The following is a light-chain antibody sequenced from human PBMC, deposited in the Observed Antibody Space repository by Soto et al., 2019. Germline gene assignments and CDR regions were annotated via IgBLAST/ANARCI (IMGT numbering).Light chain of an antibody. V-gene: IGKV3-20*01. CDR1: HTISSSY. J-gene: IGKJ4*01. CDR2: GIS. Sequence: EIVLTQSPGTLSLSPGERATLSCRASHTISSSYLAWYQQKPGQAPRLLMYGISRRATGIPDRFSGSGSGTDFTLTITRLEPEDFAVYYCQQYDNSPLTFGGGTKVEIK. CDR3: QQYDNSPLT.